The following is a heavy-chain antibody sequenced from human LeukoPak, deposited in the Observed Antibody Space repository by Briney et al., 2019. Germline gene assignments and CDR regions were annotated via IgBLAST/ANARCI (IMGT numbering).Heavy chain of an antibody. V-gene: IGHV5-51*01. Sequence: GESLKISCKGSGYNFPTYWIGWVRQMPGKGLEWMGIIHPGNSDIRYSLSFQGQVTISADESISTAYLQWSGLKASDTAMYYCAASVLVTAWDYWGQGTLVTVSS. CDR3: AASVLVTAWDY. D-gene: IGHD2-21*02. CDR2: IHPGNSDI. CDR1: GYNFPTYW. J-gene: IGHJ4*02.